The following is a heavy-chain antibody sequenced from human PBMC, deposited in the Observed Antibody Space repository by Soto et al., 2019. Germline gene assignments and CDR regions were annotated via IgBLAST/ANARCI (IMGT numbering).Heavy chain of an antibody. CDR1: GGSISSYY. CDR2: IYYSGST. D-gene: IGHD3-10*01. CDR3: AREGGLILCFGELGYYYYGMDV. V-gene: IGHV4-59*01. Sequence: SETLSLTCTVSGGSISSYYWSWIRQPPGKGLEWIGYIYYSGSTNYNPSLKSRVAISVDTSKNQFSLKLSSVTAAATAVYYCAREGGLILCFGELGYYYYGMDVWGQGTTVTVS. J-gene: IGHJ6*02.